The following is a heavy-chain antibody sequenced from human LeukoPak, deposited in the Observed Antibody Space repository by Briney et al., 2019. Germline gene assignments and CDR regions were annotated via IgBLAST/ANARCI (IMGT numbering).Heavy chain of an antibody. CDR3: ARGAFCGGDCYFFDS. CDR1: GYAFATYA. Sequence: ASVKVSCKASGYAFATYAIHWVRQAPGQRLEWMGWSNAGNGNTKYSQEFQGRVTITRDTSATIAYMELSSLRSEDMAIYYCARGAFCGGDCYFFDSWGQGTLVTVSS. CDR2: SNAGNGNT. V-gene: IGHV1-3*02. J-gene: IGHJ4*02. D-gene: IGHD2-21*02.